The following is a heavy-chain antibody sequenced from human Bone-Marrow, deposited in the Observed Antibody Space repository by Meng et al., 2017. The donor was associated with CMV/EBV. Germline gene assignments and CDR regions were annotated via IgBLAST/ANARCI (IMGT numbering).Heavy chain of an antibody. V-gene: IGHV4-39*07. J-gene: IGHJ6*02. Sequence: SETLSLTCTVSDDSISSSTYYWGWIRQPPGKGLEWIGEINHSGSTNYNPSLKSRVTISVDTSKNQFSLKLSSVTAADTAVYYCATLRYSSSFHYYYGMDVWGQGTTVTVSS. CDR1: DDSISSSTYY. CDR3: ATLRYSSSFHYYYGMDV. D-gene: IGHD6-6*01. CDR2: INHSGST.